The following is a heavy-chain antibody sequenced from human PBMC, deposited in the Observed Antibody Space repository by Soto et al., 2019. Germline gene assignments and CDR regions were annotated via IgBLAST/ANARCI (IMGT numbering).Heavy chain of an antibody. Sequence: ASVKVSCKASGYTFTSYDINWVRQATGQGLEWMGWMNPNSGNTGYAQKFQGRVTMTRNTSISTAYMELSSLRSEDTAVYYCARVSVTIFGVVELYHYYYYMDVWGKGTTVTVSS. J-gene: IGHJ6*03. V-gene: IGHV1-8*01. CDR2: MNPNSGNT. D-gene: IGHD3-3*01. CDR3: ARVSVTIFGVVELYHYYYYMDV. CDR1: GYTFTSYD.